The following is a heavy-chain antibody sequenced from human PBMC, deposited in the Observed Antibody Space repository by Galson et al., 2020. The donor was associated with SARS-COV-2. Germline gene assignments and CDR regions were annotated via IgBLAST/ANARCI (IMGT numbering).Heavy chain of an antibody. D-gene: IGHD6-6*01. Sequence: ASVKVSCKASGYTFTGYYMHWVRQAPGQGLEWMGWINPNSGGTNYAQKFHGRVTMTRDTSISTAYMELSRLRSDDTAVYYCARDPSSIAVYYYYGMDVWGQGTTVTVSS. J-gene: IGHJ6*02. CDR2: INPNSGGT. CDR3: ARDPSSIAVYYYYGMDV. V-gene: IGHV1-2*02. CDR1: GYTFTGYY.